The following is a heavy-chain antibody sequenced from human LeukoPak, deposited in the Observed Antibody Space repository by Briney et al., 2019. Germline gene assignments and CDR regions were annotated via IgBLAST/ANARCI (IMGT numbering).Heavy chain of an antibody. Sequence: GRSLRLSCAASGFIFDDYAMHWVRQAPGKGLEWVSGISWNSGSIGYADSVKGRFTISRDNAKNSLYLQMNSLRAEDTALYYCAKEDRGYFDYWGQGTLVTVSS. J-gene: IGHJ4*02. CDR3: AKEDRGYFDY. D-gene: IGHD5/OR15-5a*01. CDR1: GFIFDDYA. V-gene: IGHV3-9*01. CDR2: ISWNSGSI.